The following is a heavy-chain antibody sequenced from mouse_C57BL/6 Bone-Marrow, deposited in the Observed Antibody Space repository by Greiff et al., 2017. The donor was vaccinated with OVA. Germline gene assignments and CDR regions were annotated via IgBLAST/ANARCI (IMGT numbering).Heavy chain of an antibody. J-gene: IGHJ2*01. V-gene: IGHV1-81*01. D-gene: IGHD2-1*01. CDR1: GYTFTSYG. CDR3: AFYYGNCFDY. Sequence: QVQLKQSGAELARPGASVKLSCKASGYTFTSYGISWVKQRTGQGLEWIGEIYPRSGNTYYNEKFKGKATLTADKSSSTAYMELRSLTSEDSAVYFCAFYYGNCFDYWGQGTTLTVSS. CDR2: IYPRSGNT.